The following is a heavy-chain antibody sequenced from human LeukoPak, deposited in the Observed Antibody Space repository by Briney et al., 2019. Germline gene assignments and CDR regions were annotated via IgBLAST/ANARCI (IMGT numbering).Heavy chain of an antibody. V-gene: IGHV4-59*01. CDR1: GGSISNYF. CDR3: ARGTDSSVYYDY. Sequence: SETLSLTXTVSGGSISNYFWIWIRQPPGKGLEWIGYIYYSGTTNYNPSLKSRVTISLDTSKNQFSLKLNSVTAADTAVYYCARGTDSSVYYDYWGQGALVTVSS. CDR2: IYYSGTT. D-gene: IGHD3-22*01. J-gene: IGHJ4*02.